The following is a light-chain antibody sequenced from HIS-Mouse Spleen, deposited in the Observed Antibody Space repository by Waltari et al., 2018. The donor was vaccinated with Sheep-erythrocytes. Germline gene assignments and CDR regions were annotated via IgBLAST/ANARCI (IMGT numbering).Light chain of an antibody. CDR1: SSDVGGYNY. J-gene: IGLJ1*01. CDR2: DVS. Sequence: QSALTQPRSVSGSPGQSVTISCTGTSSDVGGYNYVSWYQQHPGKAPKLMMYDVSKRTSGVPERFAGVKAGNTASLTISGLQAEDEADYYCCSYAGSYNHVFATGTKVTVL. V-gene: IGLV2-11*01. CDR3: CSYAGSYNHV.